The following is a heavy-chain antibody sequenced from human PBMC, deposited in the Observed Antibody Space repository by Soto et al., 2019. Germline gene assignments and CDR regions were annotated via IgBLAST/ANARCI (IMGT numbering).Heavy chain of an antibody. CDR3: AREIACSGGSCLVDY. CDR1: GYTFTSYY. J-gene: IGHJ4*02. CDR2: INPSGGNT. Sequence: GASVKVSCKASGYTFTSYYMHWVRQAPGQGLEWMGIINPSGGNTSYAQKFQGRVTMTRDTSTSTVYMELSSLRSEDTAVYYCAREIACSGGSCLVDYWGQGTLVTVSS. V-gene: IGHV1-46*01. D-gene: IGHD2-15*01.